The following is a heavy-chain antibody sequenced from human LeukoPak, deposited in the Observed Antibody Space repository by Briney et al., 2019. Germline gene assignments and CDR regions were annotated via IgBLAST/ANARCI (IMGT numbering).Heavy chain of an antibody. CDR1: GGSISSGGYY. CDR2: IYYSGST. V-gene: IGHV4-31*03. CDR3: ARGVGGSGYHPHTNPPEYFQH. Sequence: PSQTLSLTCTVSGGSISSGGYYWSWIRQHPGKGLEWIGYIYYSGSTYYNPSLKSRVTISVDTSKNQFSLKLSSVTAADTAVYYCARGVGGSGYHPHTNPPEYFQHWGQGTLVTVSS. J-gene: IGHJ1*01. D-gene: IGHD3-22*01.